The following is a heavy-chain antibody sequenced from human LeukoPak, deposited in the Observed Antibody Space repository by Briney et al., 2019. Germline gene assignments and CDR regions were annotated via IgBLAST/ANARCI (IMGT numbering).Heavy chain of an antibody. D-gene: IGHD2/OR15-2a*01. CDR2: ISSSSSTI. CDR1: GFTFSSYG. J-gene: IGHJ6*02. V-gene: IGHV3-48*04. Sequence: GGSLRLSCAASGFTFSSYGMHWVRQAPGKGLEWVSYISSSSSTIYYADSVKGRFTISRDNAKNSLYLQMNSLRAGDTAVYYCARGSTSMAIYGMDVWGQGTTVTVSS. CDR3: ARGSTSMAIYGMDV.